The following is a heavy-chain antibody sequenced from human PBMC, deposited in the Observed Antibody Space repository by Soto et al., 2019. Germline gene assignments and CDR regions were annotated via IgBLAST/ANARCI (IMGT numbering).Heavy chain of an antibody. CDR1: GFTFSSYG. V-gene: IGHV3-30*18. Sequence: QVQLVESGGGVVQPGRSLRLSCAASGFTFSSYGMHWVRLAPGKGLEWVAVISYDGSNKYYADSVKGRFTISRDNSKNTLYLKMNSLRAEDTAVYYCAKVSAVVVVASYFDYWGQGTLVTVSS. J-gene: IGHJ4*02. CDR2: ISYDGSNK. CDR3: AKVSAVVVVASYFDY. D-gene: IGHD2-2*01.